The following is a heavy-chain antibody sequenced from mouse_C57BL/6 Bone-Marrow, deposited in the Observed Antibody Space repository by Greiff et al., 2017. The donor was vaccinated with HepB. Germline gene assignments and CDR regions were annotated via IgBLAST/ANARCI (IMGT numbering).Heavy chain of an antibody. V-gene: IGHV1-59*01. D-gene: IGHD1-1*01. J-gene: IGHJ2*01. Sequence: QVQLKQPGAELVRPGTSVKLSCKASGYTFTSYWMHWVKQRPGQGLEWIGVIDPSDSYTNYNQKFKGKATLTVDTSSSTAYMQLSSLTSEDSAVYYCAPSYYGSSYFDYWGQGTTLTVSS. CDR1: GYTFTSYW. CDR2: IDPSDSYT. CDR3: APSYYGSSYFDY.